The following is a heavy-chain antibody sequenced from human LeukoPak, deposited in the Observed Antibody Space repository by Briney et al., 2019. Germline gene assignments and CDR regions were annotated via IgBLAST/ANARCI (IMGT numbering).Heavy chain of an antibody. V-gene: IGHV4-34*01. CDR3: ARAPGDWNRPLNWFDP. CDR2: INHSGST. CDR1: GGSFSGYY. Sequence: SETLSLTCAVYGGSFSGYYWSWIRQPPGKGLEWIGEINHSGSTNYNPSLKSRVTISVDTSKNQFSPKLSSVTAADTAVYYCARAPGDWNRPLNWFDPGGQGTLVTVSS. D-gene: IGHD1-1*01. J-gene: IGHJ5*02.